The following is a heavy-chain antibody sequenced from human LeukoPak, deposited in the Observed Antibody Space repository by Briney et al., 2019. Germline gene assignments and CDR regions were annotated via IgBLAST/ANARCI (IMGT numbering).Heavy chain of an antibody. J-gene: IGHJ4*02. CDR1: GGSISSGDYY. D-gene: IGHD5-18*01. CDR3: ARDTAMVGFDY. V-gene: IGHV4-30-4*01. CDR2: IYYSRGT. Sequence: PSETLSLPCTLSGGSISSGDYYWPWVRQPPGRGLGWIGYIYYSRGTYYNPSLNTRVTISVETSNNQFSLTLSSLTAADTAVYYCARDTAMVGFDYWGQGTLVTVSS.